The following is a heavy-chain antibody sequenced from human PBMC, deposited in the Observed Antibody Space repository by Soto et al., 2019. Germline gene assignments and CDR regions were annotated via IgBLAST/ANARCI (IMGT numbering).Heavy chain of an antibody. CDR3: AKDILTGYYISQDHGMDV. CDR1: GFTFSSYA. D-gene: IGHD3-9*01. Sequence: PGGSLRLSCAASGFTFSSYAMSWVRQAPGKGLGWVSAISGSGGSTYYADSVKGRFTISRDNSKNTLYLQMNSLRAEDTAVYYCAKDILTGYYISQDHGMDVWGQGTTVTVSS. V-gene: IGHV3-23*01. CDR2: ISGSGGST. J-gene: IGHJ6*02.